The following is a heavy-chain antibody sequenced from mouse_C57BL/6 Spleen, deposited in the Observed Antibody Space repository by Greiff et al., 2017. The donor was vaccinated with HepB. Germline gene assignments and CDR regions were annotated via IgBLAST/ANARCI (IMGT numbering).Heavy chain of an antibody. Sequence: EVKLLESGPGLVKPSQSLSLTCSVTGYSITSGYYWNWIRQFPGNKLEWMGYISYDGSNNYNPSLKNRISITRDTSKNQFFLKLNSVTTEDTATYYCARAFTGYYAMDYWGHRTSVTVSS. CDR3: ARAFTGYYAMDY. V-gene: IGHV3-6*01. J-gene: IGHJ4*01. CDR1: GYSITSGYY. D-gene: IGHD1-1*01. CDR2: ISYDGSN.